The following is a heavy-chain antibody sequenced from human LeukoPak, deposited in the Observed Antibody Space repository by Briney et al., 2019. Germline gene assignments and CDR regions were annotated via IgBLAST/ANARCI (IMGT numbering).Heavy chain of an antibody. V-gene: IGHV3-30*03. CDR3: ARDRSGYANDAFDF. J-gene: IGHJ3*01. CDR2: ISYDGSNK. D-gene: IGHD3-3*01. Sequence: PGGSLRLSCAASGFTFSNYGMHWVRQAPGKGLEWVAVISYDGSNKYYADSVKGRFTISRDNSKNTMFLQMNSLRAEDTAVYHCARDRSGYANDAFDFWGQGTMVTVSS. CDR1: GFTFSNYG.